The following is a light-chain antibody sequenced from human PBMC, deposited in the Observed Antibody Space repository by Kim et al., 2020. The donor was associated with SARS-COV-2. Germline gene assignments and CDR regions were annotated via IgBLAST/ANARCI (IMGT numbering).Light chain of an antibody. J-gene: IGLJ2*01. V-gene: IGLV3-19*01. CDR1: SLRDYY. CDR3: SSRDSSGDHVV. CDR2: GKN. Sequence: ALGQTVRITCQGDSLRDYYASWYQQRAGQAPVLVAYGKNNRPSGIPDRFSGSNSRDTASLTITGAQAEDEADYYCSSRDSSGDHVVFGGGTQLTVL.